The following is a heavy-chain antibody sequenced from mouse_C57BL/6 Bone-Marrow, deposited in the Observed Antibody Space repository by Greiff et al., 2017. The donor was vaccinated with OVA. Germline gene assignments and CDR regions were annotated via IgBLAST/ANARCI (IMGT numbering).Heavy chain of an antibody. V-gene: IGHV5-4*01. CDR1: GFTFSSYA. J-gene: IGHJ3*01. CDR3: ARDRGRGFAY. Sequence: EVQVVESGGGLVKPGGSLKLSCAASGFTFSSYAMSWVRQTPEKRLEWVATISDGGSYTYYPDNVKGRFTISRDNAKNNLYLQMSHLKSEDTAMYYCARDRGRGFAYWGQGTLVTVSA. D-gene: IGHD3-1*01. CDR2: ISDGGSYT.